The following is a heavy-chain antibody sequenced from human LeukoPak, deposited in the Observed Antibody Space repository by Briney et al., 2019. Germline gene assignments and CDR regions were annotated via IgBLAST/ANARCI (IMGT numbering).Heavy chain of an antibody. J-gene: IGHJ5*02. V-gene: IGHV3-7*03. CDR1: GFTFSNYY. Sequence: GGSLRLSCAASGFTFSNYYMSWVRQAPGKGLEWVAKMNQDGSQRNYVVCVKGPVTIPRDNAKNSLYLQRNSLRVEDTAVYFCARGRLPSNYRGWDPWGQGTPVIVSS. CDR3: ARGRLPSNYRGWDP. D-gene: IGHD4-11*01. CDR2: MNQDGSQR.